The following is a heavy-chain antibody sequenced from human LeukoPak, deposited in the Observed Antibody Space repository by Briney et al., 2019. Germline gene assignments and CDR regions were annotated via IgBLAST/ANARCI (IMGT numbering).Heavy chain of an antibody. CDR2: IYSGGST. CDR3: ATRIAAAGPFDY. D-gene: IGHD6-13*01. Sequence: GGSLRLSCAASGFTVSSNYMSWVRQAPGKGLEWVSVIYSGGSTYYADSVKGRFTLSRHNSKNTLYLQMNSLRAEDTAVYYCATRIAAAGPFDYWGQGTLVTVSS. J-gene: IGHJ4*02. CDR1: GFTVSSNY. V-gene: IGHV3-53*04.